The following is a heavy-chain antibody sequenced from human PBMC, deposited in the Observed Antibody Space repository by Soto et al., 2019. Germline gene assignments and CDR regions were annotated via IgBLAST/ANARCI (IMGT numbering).Heavy chain of an antibody. CDR2: INPNSGGT. V-gene: IGHV1-2*02. Sequence: SGDTFSGAYGPVLRPAIGQGLEWMGWINPNSGGTNYAQKFQGRVTMTSDTSIGTAYMELSRLRSDGTAVYFCARASWPMTTITSGWLDPWGLGNLVNVSA. CDR1: GDTFSGAY. J-gene: IGHJ5*02. D-gene: IGHD2-21*02. CDR3: ARASWPMTTITSGWLDP.